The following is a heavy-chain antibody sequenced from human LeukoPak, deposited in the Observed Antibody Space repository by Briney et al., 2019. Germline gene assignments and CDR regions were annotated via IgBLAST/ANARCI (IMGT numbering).Heavy chain of an antibody. CDR2: ISSSSSYI. J-gene: IGHJ6*03. Sequence: GGSLRLSCAASGVTFSSYSMNWVRQAPGKGLEWVSSISSSSSYIYYADAVKGRFTISRDNAKNSLYLQMNSLRAEDTAVYYCARDSDSSGWLDYYMDVWGKGTTVTISS. CDR3: ARDSDSSGWLDYYMDV. D-gene: IGHD6-19*01. V-gene: IGHV3-21*01. CDR1: GVTFSSYS.